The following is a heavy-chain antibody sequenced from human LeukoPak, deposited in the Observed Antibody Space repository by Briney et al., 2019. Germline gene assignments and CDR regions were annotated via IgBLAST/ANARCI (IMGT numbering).Heavy chain of an antibody. CDR1: GLTFSNVW. V-gene: IGHV3-15*01. D-gene: IGHD2-2*02. CDR2: IKSKTHGGTT. Sequence: GGSLRLSCVVSGLTFSNVWMSWVRQAPGKGLEWVGRIKSKTHGGTTDYAAPVYGRFTVSRDDSKNTLYLQMNSLQTEDTAVYYCTTFSDCTSSICYTNYWRQGTLVTVSS. J-gene: IGHJ4*02. CDR3: TTFSDCTSSICYTNY.